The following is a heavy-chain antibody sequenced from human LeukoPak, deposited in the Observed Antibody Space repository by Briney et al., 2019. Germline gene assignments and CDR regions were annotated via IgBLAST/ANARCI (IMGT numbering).Heavy chain of an antibody. CDR3: ARTAAALDAFDI. CDR1: GYTFTSYD. J-gene: IGHJ3*02. V-gene: IGHV1-8*01. Sequence: ASVKVSCKASGYTFTSYDINWVRQATGQGLEWMGWMNPNSGNTGYAQKFQGRVTMTRNTSISTAYMELSSLRSEDTAVYYCARTAAALDAFDIWGQGTMVTVSS. D-gene: IGHD6-13*01. CDR2: MNPNSGNT.